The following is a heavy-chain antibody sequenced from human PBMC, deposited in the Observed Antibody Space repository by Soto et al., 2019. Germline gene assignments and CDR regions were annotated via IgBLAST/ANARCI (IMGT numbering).Heavy chain of an antibody. V-gene: IGHV3-23*01. D-gene: IGHD2-21*02. CDR3: AKGGGDSLRYGMDV. Sequence: HPGGSLRLSCSASGFIFSSCAMNWVRQAPGKGLEWVSAISGSGGSIYYADSVKGRFTISRDNSKTTLYLEMDSLRAEDTAVYYCAKGGGDSLRYGMDVWGQGTTVTVSS. CDR1: GFIFSSCA. CDR2: ISGSGGSI. J-gene: IGHJ6*02.